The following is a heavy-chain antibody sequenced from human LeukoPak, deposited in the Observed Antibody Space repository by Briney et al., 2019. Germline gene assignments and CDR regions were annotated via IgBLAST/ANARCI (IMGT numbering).Heavy chain of an antibody. CDR1: GFTFSGYS. CDR2: ISSSSSYI. V-gene: IGHV3-21*01. CDR3: ARGAGATGDEYYFDY. Sequence: GGSLRLSCAASGFTFSGYSMNWVRQAPGKGLEWVSSISSSSSYIYYADSVKGRFTISRDNAKNSLYLQMNSLRAEDTAVYYCARGAGATGDEYYFDYWGQGTLVTVSS. D-gene: IGHD7-27*01. J-gene: IGHJ4*02.